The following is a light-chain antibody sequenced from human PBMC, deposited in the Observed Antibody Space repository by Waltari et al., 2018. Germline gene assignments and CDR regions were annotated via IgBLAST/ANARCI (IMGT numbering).Light chain of an antibody. CDR3: QQYYSYPRT. J-gene: IGKJ1*01. CDR1: QGITNY. Sequence: DIQMTQSPSSLSASVGDRVTINCQASQGITNYLNWYQQKPGKAPKLLIYDSSNLETGVPSRFSGSGSGTDFTFTISSLQPEDIATYFCQQYYSYPRTFGQGTKVEIK. V-gene: IGKV1-33*01. CDR2: DSS.